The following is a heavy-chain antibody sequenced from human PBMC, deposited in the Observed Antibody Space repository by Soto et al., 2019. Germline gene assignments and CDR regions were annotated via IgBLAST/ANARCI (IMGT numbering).Heavy chain of an antibody. CDR2: IWYDGSNK. J-gene: IGHJ4*02. CDR1: GFTFSSYG. CDR3: ARDGAGTGRANGYFDY. D-gene: IGHD6-13*01. V-gene: IGHV3-33*01. Sequence: HPGGSLRLSCAASGFTFSSYGMHWVRQAPGKGLEWVAVIWYDGSNKYYADSVKGRFTISRDNSKNTLYLQMNSLRAEDTAVYYCARDGAGTGRANGYFDYWGQGTLVTVSS.